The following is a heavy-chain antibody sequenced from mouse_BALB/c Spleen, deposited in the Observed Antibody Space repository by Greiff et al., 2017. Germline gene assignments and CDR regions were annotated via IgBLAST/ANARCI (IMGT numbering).Heavy chain of an antibody. J-gene: IGHJ2*01. CDR1: GFTFSSYT. Sequence: EVQLVESGGGLVKPGGSLKLSCAASGFTFSSYTMSWVRQTPEKRLEWVATISSGGSYTYYPDSVKGRFTISRDNAKNTLYLQMSSLKSEDTAMYYCTREGGDGDFDYWGQGTTLTVSS. V-gene: IGHV5-6-4*01. CDR3: TREGGDGDFDY. D-gene: IGHD3-3*01. CDR2: ISSGGSYT.